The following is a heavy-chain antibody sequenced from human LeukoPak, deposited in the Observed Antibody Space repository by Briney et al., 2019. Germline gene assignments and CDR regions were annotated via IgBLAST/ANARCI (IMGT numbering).Heavy chain of an antibody. CDR1: GGSISSYY. CDR2: IYYSGST. J-gene: IGHJ2*01. D-gene: IGHD3-22*01. V-gene: IGHV4-59*08. CDR3: ARARDYYDSSGFHWYFDL. Sequence: SETLSLTCTVSGGSISSYYWSWIRQPPGKGLEWIGYIYYSGSTNYNPSLKSRVTISVDTSKNQFSLKLSSVTAADTAVYYCARARDYYDSSGFHWYFDLWGRGTLVTVSS.